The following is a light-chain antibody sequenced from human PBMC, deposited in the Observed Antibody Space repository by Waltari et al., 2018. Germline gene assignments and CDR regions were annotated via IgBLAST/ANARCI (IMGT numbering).Light chain of an antibody. V-gene: IGLV2-14*03. CDR3: CSFTSRSTWV. Sequence: QSALTQPASVSGSPGQSITILCTGTSTDVGAYNYVSWYQQHPGKVPKLLIFDVSNRPSGVSNRFSGSKSGNTASLTISGLQAEDESDYYCCSFTSRSTWVFGGGTKLTVL. J-gene: IGLJ3*02. CDR2: DVS. CDR1: STDVGAYNY.